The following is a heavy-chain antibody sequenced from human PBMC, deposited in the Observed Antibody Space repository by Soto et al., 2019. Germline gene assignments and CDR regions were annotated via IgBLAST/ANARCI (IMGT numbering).Heavy chain of an antibody. D-gene: IGHD1-26*01. Sequence: QVQLVESGGGVVQPGRSLRLSCAASGFTFSSYAMHWVRQAPGKGLEWVAVISYDGSNKYYADSVKGRFTISRDNSKNTLYLQMNSLRAEDTAVYYCARGLTSGSTSLDYWGQGTLVTVSS. CDR2: ISYDGSNK. CDR3: ARGLTSGSTSLDY. CDR1: GFTFSSYA. V-gene: IGHV3-30-3*01. J-gene: IGHJ4*02.